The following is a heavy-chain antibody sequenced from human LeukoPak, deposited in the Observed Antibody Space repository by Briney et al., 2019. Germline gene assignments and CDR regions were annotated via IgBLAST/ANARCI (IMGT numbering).Heavy chain of an antibody. J-gene: IGHJ2*01. V-gene: IGHV3-74*01. CDR1: GFTFNSYL. CDR2: IDGDGATT. CDR3: TRDSGADRRYFDL. D-gene: IGHD7-27*01. Sequence: GGSLRLSCAASGFTFNSYLMSWVRQAPGKGLVWVSRIDGDGATTSYEDSVKGRFTISRNNANNMVYLEMNSLRVEDTAVYYCTRDSGADRRYFDLWGRGTLVTVSS.